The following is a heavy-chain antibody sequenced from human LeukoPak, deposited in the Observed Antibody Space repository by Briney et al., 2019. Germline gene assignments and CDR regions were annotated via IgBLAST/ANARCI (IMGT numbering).Heavy chain of an antibody. J-gene: IGHJ6*02. CDR3: ARDKWELPLSYYYGMDV. D-gene: IGHD1-26*01. CDR1: DGSISSYY. Sequence: SETLSLTCTVSDGSISSYYWSWIRQPAGKGLEWIGRIYTSGSTNYNPSLKSRVTMSVDTSKNQFSLKLSSVTAADTAVYYCARDKWELPLSYYYGMDVWGQGTTVTVSS. CDR2: IYTSGST. V-gene: IGHV4-4*07.